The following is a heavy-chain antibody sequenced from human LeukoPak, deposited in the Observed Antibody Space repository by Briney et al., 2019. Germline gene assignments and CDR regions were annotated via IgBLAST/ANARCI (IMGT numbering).Heavy chain of an antibody. CDR3: ARFPPYYYGSGSSFDY. D-gene: IGHD3-10*01. CDR2: INHSGST. CDR1: GFTFSSYT. V-gene: IGHV4-34*01. Sequence: GSLRLSCAASGFTFSSYTMNWVRQPPGKGLEWIGEINHSGSTNYNPSLKSRVTISVDTSKNQFSLKLSSVTAADTAVYYCARFPPYYYGSGSSFDYWGQGTLVTVSS. J-gene: IGHJ4*02.